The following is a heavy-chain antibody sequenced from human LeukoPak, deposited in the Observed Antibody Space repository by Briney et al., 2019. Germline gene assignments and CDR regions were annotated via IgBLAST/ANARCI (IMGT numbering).Heavy chain of an antibody. CDR3: ARDPATGYYYYDY. CDR1: GFTFSSYG. J-gene: IGHJ4*02. CDR2: IWYDGSNK. Sequence: GGSLRLSCAASGFTFSSYGMPWVRQAPGKGLEWVAVIWYDGSNKYYADSVKGRFTISRDNSKNTLYLQMNSLRAEDTAVYYCARDPATGYYYYDYWGQGTLVTVSS. D-gene: IGHD3-9*01. V-gene: IGHV3-33*01.